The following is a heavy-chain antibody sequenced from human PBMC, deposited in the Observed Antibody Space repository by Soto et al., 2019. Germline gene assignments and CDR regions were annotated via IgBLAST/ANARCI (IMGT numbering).Heavy chain of an antibody. V-gene: IGHV3-23*01. Sequence: GGPLRLSCAATGFTFSSYSMSWVRQAPGKGLEWVSTISGGADSTYYADSARGRFTITRDNSKDILYVQVSSLRAEDTAVYYRAKATGSSWAIFDSWGQGTLVTAS. D-gene: IGHD6-13*01. CDR3: AKATGSSWAIFDS. CDR1: GFTFSSYS. CDR2: ISGGADST. J-gene: IGHJ4*02.